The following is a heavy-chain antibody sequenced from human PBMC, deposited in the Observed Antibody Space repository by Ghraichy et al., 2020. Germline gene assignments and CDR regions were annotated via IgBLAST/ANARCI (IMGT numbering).Heavy chain of an antibody. D-gene: IGHD1-26*01. CDR1: GFTFDDYA. V-gene: IGHV3-9*01. J-gene: IGHJ4*02. Sequence: SLRLSCAASGFTFDDYAMHWVRQAPGKGLEWVSGISWNSGSIGYADSVKGRFTISRDNAKNSLYLQMNSLRAEDTALYYCAKVAAASGSYYFDYWGQGTLVTVSS. CDR2: ISWNSGSI. CDR3: AKVAAASGSYYFDY.